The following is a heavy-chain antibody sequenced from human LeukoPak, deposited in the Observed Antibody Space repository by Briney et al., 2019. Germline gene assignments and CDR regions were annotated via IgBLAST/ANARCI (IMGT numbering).Heavy chain of an antibody. CDR3: ATTQDYYDSSGPDAFDI. J-gene: IGHJ3*02. D-gene: IGHD3-22*01. CDR2: FDPEDGET. CDR1: GYTLTESS. Sequence: ASVKVSCKVSGYTLTESSMHWVRQAPGKGLEWMGGFDPEDGETIYAQKFQGRVTMTEDTSTDTAYMELSSLRSEDTAVYYCATTQDYYDSSGPDAFDIWGQRTLVTVSS. V-gene: IGHV1-24*01.